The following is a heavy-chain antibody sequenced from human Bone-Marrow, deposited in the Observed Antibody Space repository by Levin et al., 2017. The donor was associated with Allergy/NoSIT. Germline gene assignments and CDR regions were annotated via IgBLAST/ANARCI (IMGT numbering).Heavy chain of an antibody. CDR1: GGSISGYY. Sequence: SETLSLTCTVSGGSISGYYWSWIRQPPGKGLEWIGYMYYTGSTKYNPSLKSRVMISLDTSKNQFSLKLNSVTAADTAVYYCAGSNSWYSLVDYWGQGTLVTVSS. J-gene: IGHJ4*02. V-gene: IGHV4-59*01. CDR2: MYYTGST. D-gene: IGHD2-15*01. CDR3: AGSNSWYSLVDY.